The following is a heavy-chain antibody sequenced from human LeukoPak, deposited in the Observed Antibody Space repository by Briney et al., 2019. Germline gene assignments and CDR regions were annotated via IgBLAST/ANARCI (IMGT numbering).Heavy chain of an antibody. Sequence: PSETLSLTCAVYGGSFSGYYWSWIRQPPGKGLEWIGEINHSGSTNYNPSLKSRVTISVDTSKNQFSLKLSSVTAADTAAYYCARGRRYSYARRWFGPWGQGTLVTVSS. CDR1: GGSFSGYY. CDR3: ARGRRYSYARRWFGP. D-gene: IGHD5-18*01. CDR2: INHSGST. V-gene: IGHV4-34*01. J-gene: IGHJ5*02.